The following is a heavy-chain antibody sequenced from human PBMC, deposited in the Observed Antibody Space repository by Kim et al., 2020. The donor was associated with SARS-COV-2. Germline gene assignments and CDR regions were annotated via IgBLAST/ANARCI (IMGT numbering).Heavy chain of an antibody. CDR3: ARGEMIAVAGTSPGY. V-gene: IGHV3-21*01. Sequence: DSVKGRFTISRDNAKNSLYLQMNSLRAEDTAVYYCARGEMIAVAGTSPGYWGQGTLVTVSS. D-gene: IGHD6-19*01. J-gene: IGHJ4*02.